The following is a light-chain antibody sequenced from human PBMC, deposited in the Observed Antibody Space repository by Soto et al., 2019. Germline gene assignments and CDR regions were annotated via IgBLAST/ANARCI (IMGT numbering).Light chain of an antibody. J-gene: IGKJ1*01. Sequence: PGEIATLSCRASQSLRSTSLAWYQQKPGQAPRLLISGASTRAADIPDRFSGSGSGTDFTLTIGRLEPEDLAVYYCQQYDSSPRTFGQGTKV. V-gene: IGKV3-20*01. CDR1: QSLRSTS. CDR3: QQYDSSPRT. CDR2: GAS.